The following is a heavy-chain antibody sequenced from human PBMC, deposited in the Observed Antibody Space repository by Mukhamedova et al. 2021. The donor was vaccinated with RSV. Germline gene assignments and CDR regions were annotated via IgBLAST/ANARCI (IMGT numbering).Heavy chain of an antibody. J-gene: IGHJ2*01. V-gene: IGHV4-61*02. D-gene: IGHD6-19*01. CDR3: ARDQGRGWRFWYFDR. Sequence: GKGLEWIGRFYPSGLTNYNPSLQGRVTISVDTSKNQFSLNLDSVTAADTAVHYCARDQGRGWRFWYFDRWGRGTLVTGSS. CDR2: FYPSGLT.